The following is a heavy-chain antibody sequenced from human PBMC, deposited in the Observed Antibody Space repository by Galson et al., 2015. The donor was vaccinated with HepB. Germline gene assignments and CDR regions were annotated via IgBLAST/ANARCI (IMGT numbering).Heavy chain of an antibody. D-gene: IGHD5-24*01. CDR1: GFSFSSYG. V-gene: IGHV3-23*01. CDR2: TSGSGGRT. J-gene: IGHJ3*02. CDR3: AIAYEMDTLFLGYDAFDI. Sequence: SLRLSCAVSGFSFSSYGMSWVRQAPGKGLGWVSGTSGSGGRTYYAEDVKGRFTITRDKSKTTLYMEMNSLRADDTAVYYCAIAYEMDTLFLGYDAFDIRGQGTMVTVSS.